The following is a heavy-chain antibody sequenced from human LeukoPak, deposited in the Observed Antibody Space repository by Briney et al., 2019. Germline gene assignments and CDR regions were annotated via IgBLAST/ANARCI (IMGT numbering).Heavy chain of an antibody. J-gene: IGHJ3*02. V-gene: IGHV1-24*01. CDR3: ASSSSWGIVVPAQRPHDAFDI. Sequence: VASEKVSCKVSGHTLTELSMHWVRQAPGKGLEWMGNFDPEDDETIYAQRFQGRVTMTEDTSTDTAYMELTSLRSEDTAVYYCASSSSWGIVVPAQRPHDAFDIWGQGTMVTVSS. CDR2: FDPEDDET. CDR1: GHTLTELS. D-gene: IGHD2-2*01.